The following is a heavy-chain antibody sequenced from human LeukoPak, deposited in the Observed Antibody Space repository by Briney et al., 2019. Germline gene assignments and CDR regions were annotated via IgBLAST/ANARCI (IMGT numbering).Heavy chain of an antibody. CDR2: INPSGGST. D-gene: IGHD2-21*02. CDR1: GYTFTSYY. CDR3: ARDLDIVVVTAIPGY. V-gene: IGHV1-46*01. J-gene: IGHJ4*02. Sequence: ASVKVSCKASGYTFTSYYMHWVRQAPGQGLEWMGIINPSGGSTSYAQKFQGRVTMTRGTSTSTVYMELSSLRSEDTAVYYCARDLDIVVVTAIPGYWGQGTLVTVSS.